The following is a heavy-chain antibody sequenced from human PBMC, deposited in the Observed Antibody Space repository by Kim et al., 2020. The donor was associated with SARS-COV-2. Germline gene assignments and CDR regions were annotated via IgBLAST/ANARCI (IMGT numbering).Heavy chain of an antibody. V-gene: IGHV3-53*01. CDR2: IYSGGST. Sequence: GGSLRLSCAASGFTVSSNYMSWVRQAPGKGLEWVSVIYSGGSTYYADSVKGRFTISRDNSKNTLYLQMNSLRAEDTAVYYCARAAGGSGSYYRQEKYYYYYYGMAVWGQGTTVTVSS. CDR3: ARAAGGSGSYYRQEKYYYYYYGMAV. CDR1: GFTVSSNY. D-gene: IGHD3-10*01. J-gene: IGHJ6*02.